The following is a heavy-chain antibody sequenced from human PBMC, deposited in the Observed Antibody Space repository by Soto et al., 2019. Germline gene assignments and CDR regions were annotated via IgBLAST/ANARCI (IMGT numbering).Heavy chain of an antibody. V-gene: IGHV4-4*02. CDR3: ARGGVYSSGGFDP. Sequence: PSETLSLTCAVSGGSISSSNWWSWVRQPPGKGLEWIGEIYHSGSTYYNPSLKSRVTISVDKSKNQFSLKLSSVTAADTAVYYCARGGVYSSGGFDPWGQGTLVTVSS. CDR2: IYHSGST. CDR1: GGSISSSNW. D-gene: IGHD6-19*01. J-gene: IGHJ5*02.